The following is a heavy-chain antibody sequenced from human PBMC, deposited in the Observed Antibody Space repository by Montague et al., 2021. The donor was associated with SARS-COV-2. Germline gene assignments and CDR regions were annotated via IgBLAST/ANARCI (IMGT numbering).Heavy chain of an antibody. V-gene: IGHV4-59*13. CDR3: ARVRYYGSGTSLGMDV. D-gene: IGHD3-10*01. Sequence: SETLSLTCSVSGGSISTYYWSWIRQPPGKGLEWIGYVSFSGDTIYNPSLKGRVTISVDTSKHQFSLGLSSVTAADTAVYYCARVRYYGSGTSLGMDVWGQGTTVTVSS. J-gene: IGHJ6*02. CDR2: VSFSGDT. CDR1: GGSISTYY.